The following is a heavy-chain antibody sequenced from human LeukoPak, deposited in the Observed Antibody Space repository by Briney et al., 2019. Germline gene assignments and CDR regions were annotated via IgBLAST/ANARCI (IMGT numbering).Heavy chain of an antibody. Sequence: SETLSLTCAVYGGSFSGYNWSWIRQPPGKGLEWIGEINHSGSTNYNPSLKSRVTISVDTSKNQFSLKLSSVTAADTAVYYCASSSGPFDYWGQGTLVTVSS. D-gene: IGHD2-15*01. CDR2: INHSGST. J-gene: IGHJ4*02. CDR3: ASSSGPFDY. CDR1: GGSFSGYN. V-gene: IGHV4-34*01.